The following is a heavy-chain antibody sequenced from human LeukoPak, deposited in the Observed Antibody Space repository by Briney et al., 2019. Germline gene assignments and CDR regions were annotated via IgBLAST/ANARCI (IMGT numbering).Heavy chain of an antibody. Sequence: GGSLRLSCADSGFSFTNYAMHWVRQAPGKGLEWVSFISYDGRITYYADSVKGRFTISRDNSKNILYVQMNSLKPEDTSLYFCATLTITGDFDYWGQGTLVTVSS. CDR2: ISYDGRIT. CDR3: ATLTITGDFDY. D-gene: IGHD1-20*01. V-gene: IGHV3-30*04. CDR1: GFSFTNYA. J-gene: IGHJ4*02.